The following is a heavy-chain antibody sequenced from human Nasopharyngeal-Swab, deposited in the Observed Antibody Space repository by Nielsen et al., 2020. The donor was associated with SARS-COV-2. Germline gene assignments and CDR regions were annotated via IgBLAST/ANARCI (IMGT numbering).Heavy chain of an antibody. V-gene: IGHV4-39*01. Sequence: SETLSLTFTVSGGSISSSSYYWGWIRQPPGKGLEWIGSIYYSGRTHYNPSLKSRVTISVDTSKNQFSLKLSSVTAADTAVYYCARQEYSSSSSWLEWFDPWGQGTLVTVSS. CDR3: ARQEYSSSSSWLEWFDP. J-gene: IGHJ5*02. CDR1: GGSISSSSYY. CDR2: IYYSGRT. D-gene: IGHD6-6*01.